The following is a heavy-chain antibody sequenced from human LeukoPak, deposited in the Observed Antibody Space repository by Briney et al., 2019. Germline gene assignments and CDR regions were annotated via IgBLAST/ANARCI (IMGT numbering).Heavy chain of an antibody. Sequence: SETLSLTCTVSGGSISSYYWSWIRQPAGKGLEWIGRIYTSGSTNYNPSLKSRVTMSVDTSKNQFSLKLSSVTAADTAVYYCARDNFSELRDHDAFDIWGQGTMVTVSS. V-gene: IGHV4-4*07. J-gene: IGHJ3*02. D-gene: IGHD1-14*01. CDR3: ARDNFSELRDHDAFDI. CDR2: IYTSGST. CDR1: GGSISSYY.